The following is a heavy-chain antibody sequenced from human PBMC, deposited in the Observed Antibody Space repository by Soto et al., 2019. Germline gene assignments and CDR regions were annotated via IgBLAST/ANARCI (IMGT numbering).Heavy chain of an antibody. J-gene: IGHJ4*02. CDR1: GGSVSSGSYY. D-gene: IGHD3-10*01. CDR2: IDYSGST. CDR3: ARDRSFGSGSYSDY. V-gene: IGHV4-61*01. Sequence: QVQLQESGPGLVKPSETLSLTCTVSGGSVSSGSYYWSWIRQPPGKALEWIGFIDYSGSTNYNPSLQSRLTMSIDTTKNQFSLRLNSVTAADTAVYYCARDRSFGSGSYSDYWGQGTLVTVSS.